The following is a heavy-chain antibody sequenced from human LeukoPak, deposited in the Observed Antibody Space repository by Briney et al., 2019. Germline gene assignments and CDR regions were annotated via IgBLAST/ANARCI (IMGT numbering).Heavy chain of an antibody. V-gene: IGHV3-23*01. J-gene: IGHJ4*02. CDR3: AKGVYYDGGFYFDH. D-gene: IGHD3-22*01. CDR1: GFTFSSYA. CDR2: ISDSGGNT. Sequence: GGSLRLSCAASGFTFSSYAMYWVRQAPGKGLEWVSAISDSGGNTYYADSVKGRFTISRDNSENTLYLQMNSLRAEDTAVYYCAKGVYYDGGFYFDHRGQGTLVTVSS.